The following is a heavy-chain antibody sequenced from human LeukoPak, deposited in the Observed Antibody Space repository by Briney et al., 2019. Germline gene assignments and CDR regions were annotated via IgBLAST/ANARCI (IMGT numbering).Heavy chain of an antibody. V-gene: IGHV5-51*01. Sequence: GESLKISCKGSGYSFTSYWIGWVRQMPGKGLEWMGIIYPGDSDTRYSPSFQGQVTISADKSISTAYLQWSSLKASDTAMYFCARARVYYYDSSGTINDYWGQGTLVTVSS. CDR1: GYSFTSYW. D-gene: IGHD3-22*01. CDR2: IYPGDSDT. CDR3: ARARVYYYDSSGTINDY. J-gene: IGHJ4*02.